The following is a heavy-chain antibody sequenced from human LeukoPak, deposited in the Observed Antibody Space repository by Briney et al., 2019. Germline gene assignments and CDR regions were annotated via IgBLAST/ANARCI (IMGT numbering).Heavy chain of an antibody. D-gene: IGHD6-19*01. V-gene: IGHV4-59*01. J-gene: IGHJ4*02. CDR1: GGSISSYY. CDR2: IYYSGST. CDR3: ARDRAGYSSGWADYYFDY. Sequence: SETLSLTCTVSGGSISSYYWSWIRQPPGKGLEWIGYIYYSGSTNYNPSLKSRVTISVDTSKNQFSLKLSSVTAADTAVYYCARDRAGYSSGWADYYFDYWGQGTLVTVSS.